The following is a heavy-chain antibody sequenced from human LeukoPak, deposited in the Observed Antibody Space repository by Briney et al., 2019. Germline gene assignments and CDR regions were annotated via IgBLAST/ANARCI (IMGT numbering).Heavy chain of an antibody. Sequence: PSETLSLTCTVSGYSISSGYYWGWIRQPPGKGLEWIGSIYHSGSTYYNPSLKSRVTISVDTSKNQFSLKLSSVTAADTAVYYCARSGSYGRFVDYWGQGTLVTVSS. CDR2: IYHSGST. V-gene: IGHV4-38-2*02. D-gene: IGHD3-10*01. CDR3: ARSGSYGRFVDY. CDR1: GYSISSGYY. J-gene: IGHJ4*02.